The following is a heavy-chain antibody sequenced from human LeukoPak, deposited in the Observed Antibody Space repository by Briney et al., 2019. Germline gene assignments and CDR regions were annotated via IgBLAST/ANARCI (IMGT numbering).Heavy chain of an antibody. J-gene: IGHJ4*02. CDR2: MRLAGSVT. CDR1: ASTFSRSY. Sequence: GGSLRLSCAASASTFSRSYMGWVRQAPGKGLEWVALMRLAGSVTYYVKSVKGRFTISRGNTNNLLYLHMDNLRAEDTAVYYCVIDRGARWGQGTLVTVSS. V-gene: IGHV3-7*01. CDR3: VIDRGAR.